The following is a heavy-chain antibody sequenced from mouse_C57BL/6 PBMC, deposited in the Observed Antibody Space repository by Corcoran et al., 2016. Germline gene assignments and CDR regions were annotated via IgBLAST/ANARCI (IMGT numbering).Heavy chain of an antibody. CDR1: GYAFSSYW. CDR3: ARGETAQATGYYFDY. J-gene: IGHJ2*01. V-gene: IGHV1-80*01. CDR2: IYPGDGDT. Sequence: QVQLQQSGAELVKPGASVKISCKASGYAFSSYWMNWVKQRPGKGLEWIGQIYPGDGDTNYNGKFKGKATLTADKSSSTAYMQLSSLTSEDSAVYFCARGETAQATGYYFDYWGQGTTLTVSS. D-gene: IGHD3-2*02.